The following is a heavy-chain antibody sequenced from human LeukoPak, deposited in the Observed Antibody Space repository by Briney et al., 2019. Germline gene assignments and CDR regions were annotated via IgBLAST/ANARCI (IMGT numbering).Heavy chain of an antibody. CDR2: IYYSGST. D-gene: IGHD3-10*02. CDR3: ARSLRSATYYYYMDV. Sequence: SETLSLTCTVSGGSIRGYYWSWIRQPPGKGLEWIGYIYYSGSTNYNPSLQSRVTISVDTSKNQFSLKLSSVTAADTAVYYCARSLRSATYYYYMDVWGKGTTVTVSS. CDR1: GGSIRGYY. J-gene: IGHJ6*03. V-gene: IGHV4-59*12.